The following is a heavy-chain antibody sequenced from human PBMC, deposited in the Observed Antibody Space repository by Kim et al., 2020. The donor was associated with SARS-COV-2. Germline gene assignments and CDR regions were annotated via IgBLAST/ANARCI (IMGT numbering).Heavy chain of an antibody. Sequence: SETLSLTCAVYGGSFSGYYWSWIRQPPGKGLEWIGEINHSGSTNYNPSLKSRVTISVDTSKNQFSLKLSSVTAADTAVYYCAGRPEGYCSSTSCYTGYYYYGMDVWGQGTPVTVSS. J-gene: IGHJ6*02. D-gene: IGHD2-2*02. CDR3: AGRPEGYCSSTSCYTGYYYYGMDV. CDR2: INHSGST. CDR1: GGSFSGYY. V-gene: IGHV4-34*01.